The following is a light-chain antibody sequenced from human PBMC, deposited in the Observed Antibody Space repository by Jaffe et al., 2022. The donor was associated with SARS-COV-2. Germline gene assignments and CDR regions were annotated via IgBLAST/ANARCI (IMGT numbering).Light chain of an antibody. J-gene: IGLJ3*02. Sequence: QSALTQPRSVSGSPGQSVTISCTGTSSDVGSYNYVSWYQHHPGKAPKLMISDVTERPSGVPDRFSGAKSGNAASLTISGLQADDEADYYCCSYAGRYTWVFGGGTKVTVL. CDR1: SSDVGSYNY. CDR3: CSYAGRYTWV. CDR2: DVT. V-gene: IGLV2-11*01.